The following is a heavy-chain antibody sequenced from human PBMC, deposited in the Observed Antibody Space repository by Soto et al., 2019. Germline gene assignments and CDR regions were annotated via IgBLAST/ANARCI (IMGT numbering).Heavy chain of an antibody. V-gene: IGHV1-18*04. CDR1: GYTFTRYG. CDR3: ARGYGSGPRCYKAWFDP. J-gene: IGHJ5*02. CDR2: ISAYNGNT. D-gene: IGHD2-2*02. Sequence: ASVKVSCKASGYTFTRYGISWVRQAPGQGLEWMGWISAYNGNTNYAQKLQGRVTMTTDTSTSTAYMELRSLSSDDTAVYYYARGYGSGPRCYKAWFDPCGQRTLVPVSS.